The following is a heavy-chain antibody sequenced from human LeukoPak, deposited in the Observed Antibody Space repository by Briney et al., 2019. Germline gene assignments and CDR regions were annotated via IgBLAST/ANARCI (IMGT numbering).Heavy chain of an antibody. CDR2: ISSSGSTI. J-gene: IGHJ4*02. CDR3: ARDVYDYVWGSYRLFDY. CDR1: RFTFSSYE. Sequence: GGSLRLSCAASRFTFSSYEMNWVSQAPGKGLEGVSYISSSGSTIYYADPVKGRFTISRDNAKNSLYLQMNGLRAEDTAVYFCARDVYDYVWGSYRLFDYWGQGTLVTVSS. D-gene: IGHD3-16*02. V-gene: IGHV3-48*03.